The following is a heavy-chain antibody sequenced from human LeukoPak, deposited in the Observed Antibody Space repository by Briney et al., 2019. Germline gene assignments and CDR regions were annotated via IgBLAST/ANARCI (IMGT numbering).Heavy chain of an antibody. CDR2: INHSGST. V-gene: IGHV4-34*01. CDR1: GGSFSGYY. CDR3: ARGCPRSIAAAGYFQH. J-gene: IGHJ1*01. D-gene: IGHD6-13*01. Sequence: SETLSLTCAVYGGSFSGYYWSWIRQPPGKGLEWIGEINHSGSTNYNPSLKSRVTISVDTSKNQFSLKLSSVTAADTAVYYCARGCPRSIAAAGYFQHWGQGTLVTVSS.